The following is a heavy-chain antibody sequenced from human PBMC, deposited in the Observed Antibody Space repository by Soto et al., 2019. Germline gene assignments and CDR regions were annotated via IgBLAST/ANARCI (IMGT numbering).Heavy chain of an antibody. V-gene: IGHV4-30-4*01. Sequence: PSENLSLTCTVSGGSISSGDYYWSWIRQPPGKGLEWIGYIYYSGSTYYNPSLKSRVTISVDTSKSQFSLKLSSVTAADTAVYYCARGYYYDSSGYSDYWGQGTLVTVSS. CDR3: ARGYYYDSSGYSDY. J-gene: IGHJ4*02. CDR1: GGSISSGDYY. CDR2: IYYSGST. D-gene: IGHD3-22*01.